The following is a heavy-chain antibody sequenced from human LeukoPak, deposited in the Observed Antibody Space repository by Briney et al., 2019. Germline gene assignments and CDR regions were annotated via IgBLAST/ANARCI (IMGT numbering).Heavy chain of an antibody. V-gene: IGHV4-31*03. Sequence: SETLSLTCTVSGGSISSGGYYWSWICQHPGKGLEWIGYIYYSGSTYYNPSLKSRVTISVDTSKNQFSLKLSSVTAADTAVYYCATVDTAMPYYFDYWGQGTLVTVSS. CDR3: ATVDTAMPYYFDY. D-gene: IGHD5-18*01. CDR2: IYYSGST. J-gene: IGHJ4*02. CDR1: GGSISSGGYY.